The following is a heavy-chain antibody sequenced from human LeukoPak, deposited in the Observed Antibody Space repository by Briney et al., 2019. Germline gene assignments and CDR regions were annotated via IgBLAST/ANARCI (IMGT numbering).Heavy chain of an antibody. J-gene: IGHJ4*02. CDR3: ARDRELWFGELLPLDY. CDR1: GYTFTGYY. Sequence: ASVKVSFKASGYTFTGYYMHWVRQAPGQGLEWMGWINPNSGGTNYAQKFQGRVTMTRDTSISTAYMELSRLRSDDTAVYYCARDRELWFGELLPLDYWGQGTLVTVSS. CDR2: INPNSGGT. V-gene: IGHV1-2*02. D-gene: IGHD3-10*01.